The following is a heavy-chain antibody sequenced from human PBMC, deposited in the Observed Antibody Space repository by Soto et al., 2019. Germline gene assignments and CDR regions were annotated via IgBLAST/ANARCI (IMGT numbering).Heavy chain of an antibody. CDR1: GGSVSSGDYY. CDR3: ARIPVDTYMINWFDP. D-gene: IGHD5-18*01. J-gene: IGHJ5*02. V-gene: IGHV4-61*08. CDR2: IYYSGST. Sequence: LSLTCTVSGGSVSSGDYYWSWIRQPPGKGLEWIGYIYYSGSTNYNPSLKSRVSISLDTSKNQFSLRLTSVTAADTAVYYCARIPVDTYMINWFDPWGQGTLVTVSS.